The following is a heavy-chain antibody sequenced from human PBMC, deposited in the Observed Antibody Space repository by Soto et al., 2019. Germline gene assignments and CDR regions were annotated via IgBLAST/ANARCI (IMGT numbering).Heavy chain of an antibody. CDR1: GGTFTTYD. V-gene: IGHV1-69*06. D-gene: IGHD6-19*01. J-gene: IGHJ4*02. CDR3: ARDRSSSWYNGTFYFDS. CDR2: IIPLFDAT. Sequence: QVQLVQSGAEVRKPGSSVKVSCKASGGTFTTYDISWVRQAPGQGREWMGGIIPLFDATKYAQKFQGRVTGTADKSTGTAYVELRSLRSQDTAMSYCARDRSSSWYNGTFYFDSWGQGTLVTGPS.